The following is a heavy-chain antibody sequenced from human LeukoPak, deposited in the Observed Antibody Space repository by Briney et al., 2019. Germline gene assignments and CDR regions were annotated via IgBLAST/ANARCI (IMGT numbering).Heavy chain of an antibody. V-gene: IGHV1-18*01. D-gene: IGHD5-18*01. CDR3: ARDVSNGFDY. Sequence: ASVTETLLPSGYSFTRNGISWVRQAPGQGLEWMAWISANSGNTNYAQNFQDRVTLTTDTSTSTAYMELRSLRSDDTAVYYCARDVSNGFDYWGQGTLVTVSS. CDR1: GYSFTRNG. J-gene: IGHJ4*02. CDR2: ISANSGNT.